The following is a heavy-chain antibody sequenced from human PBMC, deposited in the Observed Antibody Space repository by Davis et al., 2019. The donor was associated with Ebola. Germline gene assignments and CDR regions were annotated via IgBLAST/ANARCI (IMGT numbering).Heavy chain of an antibody. Sequence: SVKVSCKASGGTFSSYAISWVRQAPGQGLEWMGGIIPIFGTANYAQKFQGRVTMTRDTSTSTVYMELSSLRSEDTAVYYCARGDLGYCSSTSCHDYYYYYGMDVWGQGTTVTVSS. D-gene: IGHD2-2*03. CDR2: IIPIFGTA. CDR3: ARGDLGYCSSTSCHDYYYYYGMDV. V-gene: IGHV1-69*05. CDR1: GGTFSSYA. J-gene: IGHJ6*02.